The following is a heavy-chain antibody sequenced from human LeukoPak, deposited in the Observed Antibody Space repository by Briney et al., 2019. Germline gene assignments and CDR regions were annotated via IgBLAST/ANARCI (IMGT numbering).Heavy chain of an antibody. Sequence: SETLSLTCAVYGGSFSGYYWSWIRQPPGEGLEWIGEVTHTGGTNYNPSLKSRVTISLDTFKNQFSLKLTSVTAADTAVFYCARLDIGDCGNPNWFDPWGQGTLVTVSS. CDR3: ARLDIGDCGNPNWFDP. CDR2: VTHTGGT. D-gene: IGHD5-12*01. CDR1: GGSFSGYY. V-gene: IGHV4-34*01. J-gene: IGHJ5*02.